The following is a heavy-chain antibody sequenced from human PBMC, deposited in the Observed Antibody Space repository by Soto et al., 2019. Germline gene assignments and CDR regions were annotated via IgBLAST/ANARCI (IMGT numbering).Heavy chain of an antibody. V-gene: IGHV1-69*12. CDR3: ARSLYSSSWYHSGNSYYYYGMDV. Sequence: QVQLVQSGAEVKKPGSSVKVSCKASGGTFGIYAITWVRQAPGQGLEWMGGIIAFSDIVNYTQKLQGRVTITADESTSTAYLDLSSLRSADPAVYYCARSLYSSSWYHSGNSYYYYGMDVWGQGTTVTVSS. J-gene: IGHJ6*02. CDR2: IIAFSDIV. D-gene: IGHD6-13*01. CDR1: GGTFGIYA.